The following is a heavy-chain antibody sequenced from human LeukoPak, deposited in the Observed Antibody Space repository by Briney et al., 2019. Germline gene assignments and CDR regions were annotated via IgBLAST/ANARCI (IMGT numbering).Heavy chain of an antibody. Sequence: PGGSLRLSRAASGFTVSSNYMSWVRQAPGKGLEWVSVIYSGGSTYYADSVKGRFTISRDNSKNTLYLQMNSLRAEDTAVYYCNYDFWSGNDYWGQGTLVTVSS. CDR3: NYDFWSGNDY. V-gene: IGHV3-53*01. CDR1: GFTVSSNY. J-gene: IGHJ4*02. CDR2: IYSGGST. D-gene: IGHD3-3*01.